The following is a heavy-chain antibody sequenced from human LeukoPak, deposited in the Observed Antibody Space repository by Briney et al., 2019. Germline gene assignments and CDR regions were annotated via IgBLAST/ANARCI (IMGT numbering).Heavy chain of an antibody. CDR3: TRVIVAVPGYFDYFDF. V-gene: IGHV3-7*01. CDR2: IKPEGSEK. D-gene: IGHD6-19*01. CDR1: GFTFSVHW. J-gene: IGHJ4*02. Sequence: GGSLRLSCAASGFTFSVHWMSWVRQAPGKGLEWVANIKPEGSEKNYVDSVKGRFTVSRDNARNSLYLQMNSLRVEDTAVYYCTRVIVAVPGYFDYFDFWGQGGLVTVAS.